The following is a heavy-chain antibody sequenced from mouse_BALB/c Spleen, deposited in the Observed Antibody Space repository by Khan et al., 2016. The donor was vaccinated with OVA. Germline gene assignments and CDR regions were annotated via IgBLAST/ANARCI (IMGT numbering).Heavy chain of an antibody. CDR2: INTYTGEP. CDR3: ARPPYFSYVMVY. J-gene: IGHJ4*01. Sequence: QIQLVQSGPELKKPGETVKISCKASGYTFTTYGLNWVKQAPGKGLKWMGWINTYTGEPTYADDFKGRFAFSLETSATTAYLQINNLKNEDTATYFCARPPYFSYVMVYWGQGTSVTVSS. V-gene: IGHV9-3-1*01. D-gene: IGHD2-10*01. CDR1: GYTFTTYG.